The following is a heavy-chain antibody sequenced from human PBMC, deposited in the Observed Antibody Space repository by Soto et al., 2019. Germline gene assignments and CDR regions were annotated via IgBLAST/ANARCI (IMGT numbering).Heavy chain of an antibody. CDR2: ISYDGSNK. D-gene: IGHD6-19*01. J-gene: IGHJ6*02. Sequence: GGSLRLSCAASGFTFSSYGMHWVRQAPGKXLEWVAVISYDGSNKYYADSVKGRFTISRDNSKNTLYLQMNSLRAEDTAVHYCAKDAVAGNYYYYYGMDVWGQGTTVTVSS. CDR3: AKDAVAGNYYYYYGMDV. CDR1: GFTFSSYG. V-gene: IGHV3-30*18.